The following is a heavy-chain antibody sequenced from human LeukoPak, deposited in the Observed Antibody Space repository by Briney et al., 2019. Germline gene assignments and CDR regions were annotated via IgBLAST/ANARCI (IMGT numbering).Heavy chain of an antibody. Sequence: KPSETLSLTCSVSGGSIGSSSYYWGWIRQPPGKGLEWIGSIYYSGSTYYNPSLKSRLTIAADTSKNQFSLRLSSVTAADTAVYYCAGTAGYCSGGTCVDSWGQGTLITVSS. CDR1: GGSIGSSSYY. D-gene: IGHD2-15*01. CDR3: AGTAGYCSGGTCVDS. J-gene: IGHJ4*02. CDR2: IYYSGST. V-gene: IGHV4-39*01.